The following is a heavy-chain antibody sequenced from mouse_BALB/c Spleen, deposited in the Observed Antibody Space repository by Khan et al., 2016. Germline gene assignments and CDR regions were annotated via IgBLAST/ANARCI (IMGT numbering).Heavy chain of an antibody. V-gene: IGHV1S135*01. D-gene: IGHD1-1*01. CDR1: GYSFTSYY. Sequence: QLQESGPELMKPGASVKISCKASGYSFTSYYMHWVKQSHGKSLEWIGYIDPFNGGTSYNQKFKGKATLTVDKSSSTAYMHLSSLTSEDSAVYYCASSTQSSYAMDYWGQGTSVTVSS. CDR3: ASSTQSSYAMDY. CDR2: IDPFNGGT. J-gene: IGHJ4*01.